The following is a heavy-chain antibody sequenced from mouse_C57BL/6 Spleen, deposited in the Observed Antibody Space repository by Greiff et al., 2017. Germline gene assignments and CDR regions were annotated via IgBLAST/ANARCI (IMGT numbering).Heavy chain of an antibody. CDR3: ARKEGAMDY. Sequence: EVQLQQSGPVLVKPGASVKMSCKASGYTFTDYYMNWVKQSHGKSLEWIGVINPYNGGTSYNQKFKGKATLTVDKSSSTAYMELNSLTSEDSAVYYCARKEGAMDYWGQGTSVTVSA. CDR2: INPYNGGT. V-gene: IGHV1-19*01. J-gene: IGHJ4*01. CDR1: GYTFTDYY.